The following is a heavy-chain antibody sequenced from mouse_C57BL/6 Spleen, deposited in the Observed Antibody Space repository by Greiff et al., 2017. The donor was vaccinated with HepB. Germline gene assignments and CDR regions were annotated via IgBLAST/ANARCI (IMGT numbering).Heavy chain of an antibody. V-gene: IGHV1-9*01. CDR3: ARYYSKRDYAMDY. Sequence: QVQLQQSGAELMKPGASVKLSCKATGYTFTGYWIEWVKQRPGHGLEWIGEILPGSGSTNYNDKFKGKATFTTDTSSNTAYMQLSSLTTEDSAIYYCARYYSKRDYAMDYWGQGTSLTVSS. D-gene: IGHD2-5*01. CDR1: GYTFTGYW. J-gene: IGHJ4*01. CDR2: ILPGSGST.